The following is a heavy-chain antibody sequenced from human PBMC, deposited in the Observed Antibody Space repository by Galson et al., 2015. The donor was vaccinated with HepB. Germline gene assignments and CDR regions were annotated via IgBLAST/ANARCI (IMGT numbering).Heavy chain of an antibody. CDR3: VREVSMIRGQVMDGMDV. CDR2: IGISGTT. V-gene: IGHV3-13*04. Sequence: SLRLSCATSGFIFSTYDMHWVRQRTGEGLEWVSGIGISGTTYYPGSVKGRFTVSRENAMNSLYLQMNNLGAGDTAVYYCVREVSMIRGQVMDGMDVGGQGTTVTVSS. J-gene: IGHJ6*02. D-gene: IGHD3-10*01. CDR1: GFIFSTYD.